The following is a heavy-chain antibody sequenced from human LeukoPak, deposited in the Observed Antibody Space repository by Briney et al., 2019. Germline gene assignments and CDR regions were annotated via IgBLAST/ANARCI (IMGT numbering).Heavy chain of an antibody. V-gene: IGHV1-2*02. D-gene: IGHD1-26*01. CDR3: ARGRGVYGGSFYNWFDP. CDR2: INPNSGGT. CDR1: GYRFTGYY. J-gene: IGHJ5*02. Sequence: GASVKVSCXGSGYRFTGYYIHWVRQAPGQGLEWMGWINPNSGGTNYAQNFQGRVTMTRDTSISTAYMELTRLTSDDTAGYYCARGRGVYGGSFYNWFDPWGQGTLVTVS.